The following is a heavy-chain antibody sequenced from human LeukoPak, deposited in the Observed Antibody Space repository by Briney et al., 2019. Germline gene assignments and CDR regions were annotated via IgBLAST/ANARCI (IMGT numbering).Heavy chain of an antibody. CDR1: GFTFGDYA. J-gene: IGHJ1*01. V-gene: IGHV3-7*01. D-gene: IGHD2-21*02. CDR2: INPDGRDT. CDR3: TSWGDTTAEYFQR. Sequence: TGGSLRLSCAASGFTFGDYAMHWFRQAPGKGLEWVAHINPDGRDTYYVDSAKGRFTISGDNAQNSMYLQMNSLRVEDTAVYYCTSWGDTTAEYFQRWGQGTLVTVSS.